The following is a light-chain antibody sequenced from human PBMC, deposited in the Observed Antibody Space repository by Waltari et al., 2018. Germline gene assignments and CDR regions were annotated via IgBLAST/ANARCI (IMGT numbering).Light chain of an antibody. Sequence: ILLTQFPGTLSLSPGETATFSCRASQSVFSSYIGWYQQKPGQAPRLLIYGASNRATDIPDRFSGSGSGTDFTLTISRLEPEEFAVYYCQVYGSSPLTFGGGTKVEI. V-gene: IGKV3-20*01. CDR3: QVYGSSPLT. CDR2: GAS. CDR1: QSVFSSY. J-gene: IGKJ4*01.